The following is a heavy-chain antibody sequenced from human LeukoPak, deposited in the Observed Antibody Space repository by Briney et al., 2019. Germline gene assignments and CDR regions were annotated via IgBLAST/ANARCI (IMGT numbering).Heavy chain of an antibody. CDR2: ISGSGGST. J-gene: IGHJ6*02. D-gene: IGHD1-26*01. CDR1: GFTFSSYA. Sequence: GGSLRPSCAASGFTFSSYAMSWVRQAPGKGLEWVSAISGSGGSTYYADSVKGRFTISRDNSKNTLYLQMNSLRAEDTAVYYCAKNIVGATGRNYYYGMDVWGQGTTVTVSS. CDR3: AKNIVGATGRNYYYGMDV. V-gene: IGHV3-23*01.